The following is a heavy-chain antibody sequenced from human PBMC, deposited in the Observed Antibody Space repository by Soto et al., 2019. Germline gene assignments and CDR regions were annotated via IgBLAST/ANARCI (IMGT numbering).Heavy chain of an antibody. J-gene: IGHJ4*02. CDR2: FDPEDGET. V-gene: IGHV1-24*01. D-gene: IGHD4-17*01. CDR1: GYTLTELS. CDR3: TTRDYGGNSGILY. Sequence: ASVKVSCKVSGYTLTELSMHWVRQAPGKGLEWMGGFDPEDGETIYAAPVKGRFTISRDDSKNTLYLQMNSLKTEDTAVYYCTTRDYGGNSGILYWGQGALVTAPQ.